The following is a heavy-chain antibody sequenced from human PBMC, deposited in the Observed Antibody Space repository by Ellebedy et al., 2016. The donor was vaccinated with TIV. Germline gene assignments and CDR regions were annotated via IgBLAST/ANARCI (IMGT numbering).Heavy chain of an antibody. CDR2: INPSGGST. CDR3: ARSTVRGKDYFDY. Sequence: AASVKVSCKASGYTFTSYYMHWARQAPGLGLEWMGIINPSGGSTSYAQKFQGRITVTRDTSTSTLYMELSSLRSEDTAVYYCARSTVRGKDYFDYWGQGTLVTVSS. V-gene: IGHV1-46*01. J-gene: IGHJ4*02. CDR1: GYTFTSYY. D-gene: IGHD3-10*01.